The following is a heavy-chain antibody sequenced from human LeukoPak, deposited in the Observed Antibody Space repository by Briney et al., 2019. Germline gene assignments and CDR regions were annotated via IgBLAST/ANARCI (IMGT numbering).Heavy chain of an antibody. CDR2: INPNSGGT. V-gene: IGHV1-2*02. CDR1: GYTFTGYY. CDR3: ARGTPGYSSNWFDP. Sequence: ASVKVSCKASGYTFTGYYIHWVRQAPGQGLEWMGWINPNSGGTNYAQKFQGRVTMTRDTSISTAYMELSRLRSDDTAVYYCARGTPGYSSNWFDPWDQGTLVTVSS. J-gene: IGHJ5*02. D-gene: IGHD6-13*01.